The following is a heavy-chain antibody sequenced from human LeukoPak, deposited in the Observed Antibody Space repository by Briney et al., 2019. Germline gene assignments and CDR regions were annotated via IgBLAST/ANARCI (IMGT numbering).Heavy chain of an antibody. CDR1: GFTFSGSA. CDR3: TSRITMVRGVTDY. CDR2: IRSKANSYAT. V-gene: IGHV3-73*01. J-gene: IGHJ4*02. D-gene: IGHD3-10*01. Sequence: PGGSLRLSCAASGFTFSGSAMHWVRQASGKGLEWVGRIRSKANSYATAYAASVKGRFTISRDDSKNTAYLQMNSLETEDTAVYYCTSRITMVRGVTDYWGQGTLVTVSS.